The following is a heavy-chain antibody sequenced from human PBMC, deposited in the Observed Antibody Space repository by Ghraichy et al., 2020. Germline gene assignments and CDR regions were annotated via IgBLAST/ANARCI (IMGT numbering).Heavy chain of an antibody. CDR1: GGSISSSSYY. V-gene: IGHV4-39*01. D-gene: IGHD3-22*01. J-gene: IGHJ4*02. CDR3: ARGYYGSSGGDYFDY. Sequence: SETLSLTCTVSGGSISSSSYYWGWIRQPPGKGLEWIGSIYYSGSTYYNPSLKSRVTISVDTSKNQFSLKLSSVTAADTAVYYCARGYYGSSGGDYFDYWGQGTLVTVSS. CDR2: IYYSGST.